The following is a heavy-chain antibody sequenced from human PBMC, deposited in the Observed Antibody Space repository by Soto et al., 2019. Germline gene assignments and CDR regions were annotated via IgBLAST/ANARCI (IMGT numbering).Heavy chain of an antibody. V-gene: IGHV3-48*01. CDR3: ASPDVVMNY. Sequence: EVQLVESGGGLVQPGGSLRLSCVASGLPFSSYAMNWVRQAPGKGLEWISSITRSSVTTYYADSGKGRFTISRDNAKKSLFLQMDSLTSDDTAVYYCASPDVVMNYWGRGTLVTVSS. CDR2: ITRSSVTT. J-gene: IGHJ4*02. CDR1: GLPFSSYA. D-gene: IGHD2-15*01.